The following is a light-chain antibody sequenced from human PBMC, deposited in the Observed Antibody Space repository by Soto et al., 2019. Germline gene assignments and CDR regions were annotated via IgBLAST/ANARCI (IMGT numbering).Light chain of an antibody. J-gene: IGLJ1*01. V-gene: IGLV2-14*03. CDR3: SSYTTSGTLV. CDR2: DVS. Sequence: QSALTQSASVSGSPGQSIIISCTGTSSDVGSYNYVSWYQHHPGKAPKFMIYDVSNRPSGVSNRFSGSKSGNTASLTISGLQAEDEADYYCSSYTTSGTLVFASGTKLTVL. CDR1: SSDVGSYNY.